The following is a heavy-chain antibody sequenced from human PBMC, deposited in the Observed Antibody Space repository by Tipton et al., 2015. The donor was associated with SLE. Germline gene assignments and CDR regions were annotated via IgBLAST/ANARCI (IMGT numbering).Heavy chain of an antibody. J-gene: IGHJ4*02. Sequence: SLRLSCAASGFTFSSYAMHWVRQAPGKGLEWVAVISYDGGNKYYADPVKGRFTISRDNSKNTLYLQMNSLRAEDTAVYYCARGVGSSWYIDYWGQGTLVTVSS. CDR3: ARGVGSSWYIDY. CDR2: ISYDGGNK. V-gene: IGHV3-30*04. CDR1: GFTFSSYA. D-gene: IGHD6-13*01.